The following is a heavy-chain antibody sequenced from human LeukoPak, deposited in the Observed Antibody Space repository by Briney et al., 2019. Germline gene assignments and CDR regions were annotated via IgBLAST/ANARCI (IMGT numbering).Heavy chain of an antibody. CDR3: ARSPSGWSRAFDI. CDR1: GYTFTGYY. J-gene: IGHJ3*02. V-gene: IGHV1-2*02. CDR2: INPNSGGT. Sequence: GASVKVSCKASGYTFTGYYMHWVRQAPGQGLEWMGWINPNSGGTNYAQKFQGRVTMTRDTSISTAYMELSSLRSEDTAVYYCARSPSGWSRAFDIWGQGTMVTVSS.